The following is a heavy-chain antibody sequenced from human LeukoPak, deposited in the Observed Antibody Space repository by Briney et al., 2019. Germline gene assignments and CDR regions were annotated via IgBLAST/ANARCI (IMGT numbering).Heavy chain of an antibody. CDR1: GGSFSGYY. CDR2: INHSGST. J-gene: IGHJ5*02. Sequence: SETLSLTCAVYGGSFSGYYWSWIRQPPGKGLEWIGEINHSGSTNYNPSPKSRVTISVDTSKNQFSLKLSSVTAADTAVYYCARTDWDFNWFDPWGQGTLVTVSS. D-gene: IGHD3-3*01. V-gene: IGHV4-34*01. CDR3: ARTDWDFNWFDP.